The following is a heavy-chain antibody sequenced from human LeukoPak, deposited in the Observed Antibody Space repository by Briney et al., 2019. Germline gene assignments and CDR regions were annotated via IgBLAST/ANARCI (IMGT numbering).Heavy chain of an antibody. J-gene: IGHJ4*02. V-gene: IGHV1-24*01. CDR1: GYTLPEIG. CDR3: ARGPIGAPLYYFDY. CDR2: FDPENGET. Sequence: ASVKVSCKVFGYTLPEIGMYWVRQAPGKGLECMGRFDPENGETLYAQKFQGRVTMTEDTSTDTAYMELSSLRSEDTAVYFCARGPIGAPLYYFDYWGQGTLVTVSS. D-gene: IGHD3-10*01.